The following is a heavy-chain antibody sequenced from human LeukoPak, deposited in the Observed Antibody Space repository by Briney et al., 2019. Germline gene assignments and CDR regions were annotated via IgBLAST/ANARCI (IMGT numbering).Heavy chain of an antibody. CDR2: INPSGGST. CDR1: GYTFTSYY. V-gene: IGHV1-46*01. D-gene: IGHD3-9*01. J-gene: IGHJ3*02. CDR3: ARDGTHDILTGYLDAFDI. Sequence: ASVKVSCKASGYTFTSYYMHWVRQAPGQGLEWMGIINPSGGSTSYAQKSQGRVTMTRDMSTSTVYMELSSLRSEDTAVYYCARDGTHDILTGYLDAFDIWGQGTMVTVSS.